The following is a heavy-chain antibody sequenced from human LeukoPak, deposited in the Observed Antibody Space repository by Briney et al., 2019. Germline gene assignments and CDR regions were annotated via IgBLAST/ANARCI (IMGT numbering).Heavy chain of an antibody. CDR1: GYTFTGYY. CDR3: ATSGYTYGALDI. CDR2: IHPNSGGT. V-gene: IGHV1-2*02. D-gene: IGHD5-18*01. Sequence: ASVKVSCKASGYTFTGYYMHWVRQAPGQGLEWMGWIHPNSGGTNYAQKFQGRVTMTRDTSISTAYMELSRLRPDDTAMYYCATSGYTYGALDIWGQGTMVTVSS. J-gene: IGHJ3*02.